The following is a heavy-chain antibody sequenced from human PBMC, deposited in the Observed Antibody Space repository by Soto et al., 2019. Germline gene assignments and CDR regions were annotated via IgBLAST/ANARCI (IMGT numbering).Heavy chain of an antibody. CDR2: IYYSGST. V-gene: IGHV4-59*01. J-gene: IGHJ5*02. Sequence: PSETLSLTCTVSGGSIGIYYWSWIRQPPGKGLEWIGYIYYSGSTNYNPSLKSRVTISVDTSKNQFSLKLSSVTAADTAVYYCARQASGYYYGWFDPWGQGTLVTVSS. CDR1: GGSIGIYY. D-gene: IGHD3-22*01. CDR3: ARQASGYYYGWFDP.